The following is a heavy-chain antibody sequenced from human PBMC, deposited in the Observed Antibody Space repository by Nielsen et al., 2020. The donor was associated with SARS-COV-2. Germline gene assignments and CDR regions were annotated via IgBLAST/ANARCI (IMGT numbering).Heavy chain of an antibody. CDR3: ARGDIAVVPAAMFRGDDAFDI. CDR1: GGSLSSRNYY. J-gene: IGHJ3*02. V-gene: IGHV4-39*02. Sequence: GSLRLSCTVSGGSLSSRNYYWGWIRQPPGKGLEWIGTIYYSGSVSYNPSLRSRVTISVDTSKKHFSLKLTSVTAADTAVYFCARGDIAVVPAAMFRGDDAFDIWGRGTMVRVSS. D-gene: IGHD2-2*01. CDR2: IYYSGSV.